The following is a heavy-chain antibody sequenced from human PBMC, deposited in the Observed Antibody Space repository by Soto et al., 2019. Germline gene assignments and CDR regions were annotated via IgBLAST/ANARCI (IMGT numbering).Heavy chain of an antibody. D-gene: IGHD2-15*01. CDR3: ARRPHCSGGICYYGLDN. V-gene: IGHV1-8*01. CDR1: GGSFTYT. CDR2: MNPDSGHA. J-gene: IGHJ4*02. Sequence: ASVKVSCKASGGSFTYTLNWVRQAPGQGLEWMGWMNPDSGHAAYAQKFQGRVTLTTSTSTSTVYMEMRSLGSEDTAVYYCARRPHCSGGICYYGLDNWGPGTXVTSPQ.